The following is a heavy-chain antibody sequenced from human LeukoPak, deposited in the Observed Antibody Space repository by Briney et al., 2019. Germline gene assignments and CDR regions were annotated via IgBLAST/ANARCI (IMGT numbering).Heavy chain of an antibody. CDR1: GDSLTTSFYF. CDR3: ARHSKIVLATGWFDP. Sequence: SETLSLTCSVSGDSLTTSFYFWGWVRQPPGKALEWIGSIYYTGTTYYNPPLKNRVIISEDTSKNQFYLQMTSVAAADTALYFCARHSKIVLATGWFDPWGQGVLVTVSS. D-gene: IGHD3-16*02. CDR2: IYYTGTT. J-gene: IGHJ5*02. V-gene: IGHV4-39*01.